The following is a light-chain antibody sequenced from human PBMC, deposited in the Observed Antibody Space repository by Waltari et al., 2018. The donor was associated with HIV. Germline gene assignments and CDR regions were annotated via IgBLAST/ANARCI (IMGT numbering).Light chain of an antibody. J-gene: IGLJ2*01. Sequence: HSVLTTPPSLSGAPGQRVTISCTGSSSTLRAGYDVQWSQQLPGTAPRVLIYGNSKRPSGVPDRFSGSKSGTSASLAITGLQAEDEADYYCQSYDTSLSGSGVFGGGTKLTVL. V-gene: IGLV1-40*01. CDR1: SSTLRAGYD. CDR3: QSYDTSLSGSGV. CDR2: GNS.